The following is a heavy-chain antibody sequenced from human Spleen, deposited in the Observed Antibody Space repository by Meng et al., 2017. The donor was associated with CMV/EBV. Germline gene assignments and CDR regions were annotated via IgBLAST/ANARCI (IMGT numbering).Heavy chain of an antibody. CDR3: ASRILSSSSRDY. Sequence: GESLKISCAASGFTFSSHWMHWVRQAPEKGLVWVSRINIDGKITTYADSVKGRFTISRDNAKNTLYLEMNSLGAEDTAVYYCASRILSSSSRDYWGQGTLVTVSS. CDR2: INIDGKIT. CDR1: GFTFSSHW. V-gene: IGHV3-74*03. J-gene: IGHJ4*02. D-gene: IGHD6-6*01.